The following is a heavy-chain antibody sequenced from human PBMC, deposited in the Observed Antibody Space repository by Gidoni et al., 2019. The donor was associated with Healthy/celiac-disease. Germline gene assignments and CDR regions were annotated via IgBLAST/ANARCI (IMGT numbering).Heavy chain of an antibody. Sequence: RLSCAASGFTVSSNYMSWVRQAPGKGLEWVSVIYSGGSTYYADSVKGRFTISRDNSKNTLYLQMNSLRAEDTAVYYCAATSIQLWLGHDYWGQGTLVTVSS. D-gene: IGHD5-18*01. J-gene: IGHJ4*02. CDR3: AATSIQLWLGHDY. V-gene: IGHV3-66*01. CDR2: IYSGGST. CDR1: GFTVSSNY.